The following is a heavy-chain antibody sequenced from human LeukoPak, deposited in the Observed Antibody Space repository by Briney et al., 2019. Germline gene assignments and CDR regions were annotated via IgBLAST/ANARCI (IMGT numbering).Heavy chain of an antibody. CDR2: INQGGSEK. CDR1: GFTFSSYW. D-gene: IGHD2-21*02. Sequence: GGSLRLSCAASGFTFSSYWMSWVRQAPGKGLEWVANINQGGSEKYYVDSVKGRFTISRDNAKNSLYLQMNSLRAEDTAVYYCARVTAMGRYAFDIWGQGTMVTVSS. CDR3: ARVTAMGRYAFDI. V-gene: IGHV3-7*03. J-gene: IGHJ3*02.